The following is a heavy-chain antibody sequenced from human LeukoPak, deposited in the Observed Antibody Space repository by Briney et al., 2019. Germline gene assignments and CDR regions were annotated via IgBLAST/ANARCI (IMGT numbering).Heavy chain of an antibody. V-gene: IGHV3-21*01. CDR1: GFTFSSYS. J-gene: IGHJ5*02. D-gene: IGHD2-15*01. CDR3: ARGAGECSGGSCYVIIWFDP. CDR2: ISSSSSYI. Sequence: GGSLRLSCAAPGFTFSSYSMNWVRQAPGKGLEWVSSISSSSSYIYYADSVKGRFTISRDNAKNSLYLQMNSLRAEDTAVYYCARGAGECSGGSCYVIIWFDPWGQGTMVTVSS.